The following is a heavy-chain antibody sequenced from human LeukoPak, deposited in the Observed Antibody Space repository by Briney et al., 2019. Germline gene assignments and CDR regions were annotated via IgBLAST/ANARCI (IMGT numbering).Heavy chain of an antibody. D-gene: IGHD5-12*01. J-gene: IGHJ4*02. CDR1: GFTFGDYG. CDR3: SRAAGYDFILEY. CDR2: IRSEAHDTTP. V-gene: IGHV3-49*03. Sequence: GGSLRLSCTASGFTFGDYGMSWFRQAPGRGLEWVGFIRSEAHDTTPQYGASVQGRFTISKDDSRRIAFLQMSSLKTEDTAVYYCSRAAGYDFILEYWGQGTLVTVSS.